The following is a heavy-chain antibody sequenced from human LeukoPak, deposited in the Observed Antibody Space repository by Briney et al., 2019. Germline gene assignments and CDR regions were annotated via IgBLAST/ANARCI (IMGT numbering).Heavy chain of an antibody. V-gene: IGHV3-48*02. Sequence: GGSLRLSCAASGFTFSSCWMSWVRQAPGKGLEWVSYISSVSSTIYYADSVKGRFTISRDNAKNSLYLQMNSLRDEDTAVYYCATSYFSGKGAFDIWGQGTMVTVSS. J-gene: IGHJ3*02. D-gene: IGHD3-10*01. CDR3: ATSYFSGKGAFDI. CDR2: ISSVSSTI. CDR1: GFTFSSCW.